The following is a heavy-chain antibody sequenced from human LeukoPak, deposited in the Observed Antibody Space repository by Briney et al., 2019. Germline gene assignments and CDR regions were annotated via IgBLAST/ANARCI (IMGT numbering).Heavy chain of an antibody. CDR2: IYYSGST. Sequence: SETLSLTCTVSGGSISSSNYYWGWIRQPPGKGLEWIGSIYYSGSTYYNPSLKSRVTISVDTSKNQFSLKLSSVTAADTAVYYCARDSSSWYFDYWGQGTLVTVSS. CDR3: ARDSSSWYFDY. J-gene: IGHJ4*02. D-gene: IGHD6-13*01. CDR1: GGSISSSNYY. V-gene: IGHV4-39*02.